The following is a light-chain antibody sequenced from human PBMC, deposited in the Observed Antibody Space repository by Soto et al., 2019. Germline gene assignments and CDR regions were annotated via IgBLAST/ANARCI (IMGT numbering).Light chain of an antibody. J-gene: IGLJ1*01. CDR3: TAYTSSYIFV. CDR1: SSDVGASEY. Sequence: QSALTQPPSASGSPGQSVTISCTGTSSDVGASEYVSWYQQHPGKAPKLMIYQVSKRPSGVPDRFSGSRSGNTASLTVSGLQAEDEADYYCTAYTSSYIFVLGGGTKVPVL. V-gene: IGLV2-8*01. CDR2: QVS.